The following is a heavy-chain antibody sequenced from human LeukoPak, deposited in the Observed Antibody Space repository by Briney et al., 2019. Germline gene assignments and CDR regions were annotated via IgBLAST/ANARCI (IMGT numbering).Heavy chain of an antibody. D-gene: IGHD6-19*01. J-gene: IGHJ6*03. Sequence: PGGSLRLSCAASGFTFSSYSMNWVRQAPGKGLEWVSSISSSSSYIYYADSVKGRFTISRDNAKNSLYLQMNSLRAEDTAVYYCAREAGTALYYYYMGVWGKGTTVTVSS. CDR3: AREAGTALYYYYMGV. CDR2: ISSSSSYI. V-gene: IGHV3-21*01. CDR1: GFTFSSYS.